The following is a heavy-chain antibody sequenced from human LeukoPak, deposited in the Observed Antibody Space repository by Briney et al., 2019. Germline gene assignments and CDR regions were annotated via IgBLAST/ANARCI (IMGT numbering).Heavy chain of an antibody. CDR1: GFTFSSYG. V-gene: IGHV3-30*18. J-gene: IGHJ4*02. D-gene: IGHD4-17*01. CDR3: AKDVVTTAVY. Sequence: GRSLRLSCAASGFTFSSYGMHWVRQAPGKGLEWVAVISYDGSNKYYADSVKGRFTISRDNSKNTLYLQMNSLRAEDTAVYYCAKDVVTTAVYWGQGTLVTVSS. CDR2: ISYDGSNK.